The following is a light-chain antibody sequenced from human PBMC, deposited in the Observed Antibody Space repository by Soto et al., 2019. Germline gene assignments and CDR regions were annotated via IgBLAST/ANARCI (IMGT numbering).Light chain of an antibody. Sequence: EIVMTQSPATLSVSPGERATLSCRASQSLSSYLAWYQQKPGQAPRLLIYDASNRATGIPARFSGSGSGTDFTLTISSLEPEDFAVYYCQQRSNWPRMFGQGTKVDIK. CDR1: QSLSSY. J-gene: IGKJ1*01. V-gene: IGKV3-11*01. CDR3: QQRSNWPRM. CDR2: DAS.